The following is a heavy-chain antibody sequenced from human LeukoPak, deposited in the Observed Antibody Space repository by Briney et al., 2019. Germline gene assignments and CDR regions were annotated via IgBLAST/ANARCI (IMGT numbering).Heavy chain of an antibody. CDR2: VYHSGST. Sequence: PSETLSLTCAVSGFSISSGYYWGWTRQPPGKGPDWIASVYHSGSTYYNPSLKSRVSMSVDTSKDQFSLKLSSVTAADTAVYYCAHSGSYYSFDSWGQGALVTVSS. V-gene: IGHV4-38-2*01. D-gene: IGHD1-26*01. CDR3: AHSGSYYSFDS. J-gene: IGHJ4*02. CDR1: GFSISSGYY.